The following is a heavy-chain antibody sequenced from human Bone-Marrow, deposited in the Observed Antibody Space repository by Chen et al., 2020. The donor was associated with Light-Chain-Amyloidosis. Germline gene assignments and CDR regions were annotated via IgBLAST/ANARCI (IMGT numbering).Heavy chain of an antibody. Sequence: EVQLEQSGPEVRKHGESLKISCKASGYTFPNYWIGWVRQMPGKGLEWMGVIYPDDSDARYSPSFEGQVTISADKSITTAYLQWRSLKASDTAMYYCARRRDGYNFDYWGQGTLVTVSS. CDR3: ARRRDGYNFDY. CDR2: IYPDDSDA. D-gene: IGHD5-12*01. V-gene: IGHV5-51*01. CDR1: GYTFPNYW. J-gene: IGHJ4*02.